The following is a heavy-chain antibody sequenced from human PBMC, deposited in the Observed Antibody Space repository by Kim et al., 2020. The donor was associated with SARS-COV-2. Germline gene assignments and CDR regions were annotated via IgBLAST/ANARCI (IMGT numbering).Heavy chain of an antibody. D-gene: IGHD5-12*01. CDR3: ARGGGYIGYDKGDLDY. V-gene: IGHV3-11*06. J-gene: IGHJ4*02. Sequence: SVKGRHTLSRDNAKNSLYRQMNGLRAEDTAVYCCARGGGYIGYDKGDLDYWGQGTLVTVSS.